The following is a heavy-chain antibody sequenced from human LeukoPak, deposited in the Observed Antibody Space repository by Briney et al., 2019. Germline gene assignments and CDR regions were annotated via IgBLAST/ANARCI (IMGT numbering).Heavy chain of an antibody. CDR1: GGSISSSSYY. CDR3: ARTTTGRDSGYYYMDV. J-gene: IGHJ6*03. CDR2: IYYSGST. Sequence: PSETLSLTCTVSGGSISSSSYYWGWIRQPPGKGLEWIGTIYYSGSTYYNPSLKSRVTISVDTSKNQFSLKLGSVTAADTAVYYCARTTTGRDSGYYYMDVWGKGTTVTVSS. V-gene: IGHV4-39*07. D-gene: IGHD1-1*01.